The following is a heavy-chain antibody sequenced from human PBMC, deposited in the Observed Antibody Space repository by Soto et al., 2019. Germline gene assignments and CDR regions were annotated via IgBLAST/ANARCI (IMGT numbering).Heavy chain of an antibody. Sequence: SETLSLTCTVSGGSISSSSYYWGWIRQPPGKGLEWIGSIYYSGSTYYNPSLKSRVTISVDTSKNQFSLKLSSVTAADTAVYYCARGPSGYSSGWYSGFFDYWGQGTLVTVSS. CDR3: ARGPSGYSSGWYSGFFDY. CDR2: IYYSGST. D-gene: IGHD6-19*01. V-gene: IGHV4-39*01. J-gene: IGHJ4*02. CDR1: GGSISSSSYY.